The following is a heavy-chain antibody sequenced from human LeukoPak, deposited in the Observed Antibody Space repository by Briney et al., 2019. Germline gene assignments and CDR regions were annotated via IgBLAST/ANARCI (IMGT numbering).Heavy chain of an antibody. CDR3: ATSSLYDSSGYHFDY. V-gene: IGHV4-34*01. CDR1: GESFSGHY. Sequence: KPSETLSLTCAVYGESFSGHYWSWIRQPPRKGLEWIGEINHSGSTNYNPSLKSRVTISVDTSKTQFSVKLTSVTAADTAVYYCATSSLYDSSGYHFDYWGQGTLVTVSS. D-gene: IGHD3-22*01. CDR2: INHSGST. J-gene: IGHJ4*02.